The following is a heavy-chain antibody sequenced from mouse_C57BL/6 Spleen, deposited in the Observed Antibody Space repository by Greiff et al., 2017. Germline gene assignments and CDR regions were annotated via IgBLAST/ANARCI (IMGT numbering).Heavy chain of an antibody. V-gene: IGHV5-4*01. J-gene: IGHJ2*01. CDR3: ARDVGLRDCFDY. CDR1: GFTFSSYA. Sequence: EVMLVESGGGLVKPGGSLKLSCAASGFTFSSYAMSWVRPTPEKRLEWVATISDGGSYTYYPHNVKGRFTISRDNAKNNLYLQMSHLKSEDTAIYYCARDVGLRDCFDYWGQGTTLTVSS. CDR2: ISDGGSYT. D-gene: IGHD2-4*01.